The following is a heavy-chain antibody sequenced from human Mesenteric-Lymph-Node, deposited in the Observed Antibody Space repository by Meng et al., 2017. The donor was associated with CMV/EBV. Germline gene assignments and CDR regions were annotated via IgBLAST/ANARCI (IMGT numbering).Heavy chain of an antibody. Sequence: ASVKVSCKASGYTFSDYYMHWVRQAPGQGLEWMGWINPKSGDTNYAQKFQGRVTLTRDTSISTAYMELSRLRPDDTAIYFCTRDMSGANFDPWGQGTLVTVSS. CDR1: GYTFSDYY. D-gene: IGHD4/OR15-4a*01. J-gene: IGHJ5*02. CDR3: TRDMSGANFDP. V-gene: IGHV1-2*02. CDR2: INPKSGDT.